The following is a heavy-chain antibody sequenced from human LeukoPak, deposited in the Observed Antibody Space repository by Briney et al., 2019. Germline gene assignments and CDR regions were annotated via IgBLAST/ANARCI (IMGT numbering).Heavy chain of an antibody. J-gene: IGHJ5*02. V-gene: IGHV3-23*01. D-gene: IGHD5-18*01. CDR2: ISGSGGST. Sequence: GGSLRLSCAASGFTFSSYAMSWVRQAPGKGLEWVSAISGSGGSTYYADSVKGRFTISRDNSKNTLYLQMNSLRAEDTAVYYCAEDSAMANRFGSYNWFDPWGQGTLVTVSS. CDR3: AEDSAMANRFGSYNWFDP. CDR1: GFTFSSYA.